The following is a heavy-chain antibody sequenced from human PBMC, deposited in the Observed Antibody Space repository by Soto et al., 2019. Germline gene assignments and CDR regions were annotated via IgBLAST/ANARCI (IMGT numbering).Heavy chain of an antibody. CDR1: GFTFSSHS. V-gene: IGHV3-48*01. CDR3: VREGWYYFDH. J-gene: IGHJ4*02. CDR2: IRNDGDIT. Sequence: GGSLRLSCAASGFTFSSHSIDWVRQAPGKGLEWISFIRNDGDITYYADSVQGRFTISRDNVRNSLYLQMNSLRAEDTAVYYCVREGWYYFDHWGQGALVTVSS. D-gene: IGHD6-19*01.